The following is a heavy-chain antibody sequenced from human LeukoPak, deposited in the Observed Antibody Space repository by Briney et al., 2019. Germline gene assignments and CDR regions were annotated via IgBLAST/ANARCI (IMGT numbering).Heavy chain of an antibody. Sequence: SETLSLKCAVYGGSFSGYYWSWIRQPPGKGLEWIGEINHSGSTNYNPSLKSRVTISVDTSKNQFSLKLSSVTAADTAVYYCARLGVATMVRGVMPYYFDYWGQGTLVTVSS. CDR3: ARLGVATMVRGVMPYYFDY. CDR2: INHSGST. D-gene: IGHD3-10*01. CDR1: GGSFSGYY. V-gene: IGHV4-34*01. J-gene: IGHJ4*02.